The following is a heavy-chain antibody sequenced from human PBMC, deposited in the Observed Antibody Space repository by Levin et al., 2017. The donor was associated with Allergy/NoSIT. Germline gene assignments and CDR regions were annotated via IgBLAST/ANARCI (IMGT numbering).Heavy chain of an antibody. CDR2: TYYRSKWYN. CDR3: ARGRGDIAVAGTTHCDY. D-gene: IGHD6-19*01. V-gene: IGHV6-1*01. CDR1: GDSVSSNSAT. J-gene: IGHJ4*02. Sequence: SETLSLTCAISGDSVSSNSATWNWIRQSPSRGLEWLGRTYYRSKWYNDYAVSVKSRITINPDTSKNQFSLQLNSVTPEDTAVYYCARGRGDIAVAGTTHCDYWGQGTLVTVSA.